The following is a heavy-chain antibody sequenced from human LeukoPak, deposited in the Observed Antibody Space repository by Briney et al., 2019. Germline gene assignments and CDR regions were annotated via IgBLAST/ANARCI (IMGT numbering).Heavy chain of an antibody. Sequence: SETLSLTCTVSGGSISSGDYYWSWIRQPPGKGLEWIGYIYYSGSTYYHPSLKSRVTISVDTSTYQFSLQLSSVTAADTAVYYGARGKGGSYPYYFDYWGQGTLVTVSS. J-gene: IGHJ4*02. CDR3: ARGKGGSYPYYFDY. CDR1: GGSISSGDYY. CDR2: IYYSGST. D-gene: IGHD1-26*01. V-gene: IGHV4-30-4*08.